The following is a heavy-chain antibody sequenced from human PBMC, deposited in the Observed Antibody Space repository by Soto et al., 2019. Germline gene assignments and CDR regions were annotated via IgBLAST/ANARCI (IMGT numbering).Heavy chain of an antibody. CDR3: TREGSAPYYYYGMDA. CDR2: INTHNGNT. V-gene: IGHV1-18*01. J-gene: IGHJ6*02. CDR1: GYTFTTYG. Sequence: GTPVKVSCKASGYTFTTYGISWVRQAPGQGLEWLGWINTHNGNTNYAQNLQGRVTMTADTSTSTAYMELRSLRSDDTAIYYCTREGSAPYYYYGMDAWGQATTVTVTS. D-gene: IGHD3-10*01.